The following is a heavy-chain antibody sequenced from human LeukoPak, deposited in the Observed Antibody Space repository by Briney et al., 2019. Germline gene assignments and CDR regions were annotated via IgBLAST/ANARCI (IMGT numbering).Heavy chain of an antibody. J-gene: IGHJ4*02. V-gene: IGHV3-23*01. CDR1: GFTFISYA. CDR3: AKDQVKGFGLWFGERGTNYPLDY. Sequence: PGGSLRLSCAASGFTFISYAMSWVRQAPVKGLEWVSIISGSGGSTYYADSVKGRFTISRDNSKNTLYLQMNSLRAEDTAVYYCAKDQVKGFGLWFGERGTNYPLDYWGQGTLVTVSS. CDR2: ISGSGGST. D-gene: IGHD3-10*01.